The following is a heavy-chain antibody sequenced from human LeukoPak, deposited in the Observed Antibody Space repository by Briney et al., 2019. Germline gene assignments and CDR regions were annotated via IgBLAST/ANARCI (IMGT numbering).Heavy chain of an antibody. CDR1: GGTFSSYA. J-gene: IGHJ4*02. D-gene: IGHD3-16*01. CDR3: AKDLGSRGDY. V-gene: IGHV1-69*04. Sequence: SVKVSCKASGGTFSSYAISWVRQAPGQGLEWMGRISPILGIANYAQKFQGRVTITADKSTSTAYMELSSLRAEDTAVYYCAKDLGSRGDYWGQGTLVTVSS. CDR2: ISPILGIA.